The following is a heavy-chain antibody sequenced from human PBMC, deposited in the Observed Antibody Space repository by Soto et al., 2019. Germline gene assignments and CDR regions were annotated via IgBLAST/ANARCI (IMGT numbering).Heavy chain of an antibody. J-gene: IGHJ4*02. D-gene: IGHD2-2*01. CDR1: GFTFSSYA. Sequence: EVQLLESGGGLVQPGGSLRLSCAASGFTFSSYAMSWVRQAPGKGLEWVSAISGSGGSTYYADSVKGRFTISRDNSKNTLYPQMNSLRAEDTAVYYCARVGLVVVLRGLDYWGQGTLVTVSS. CDR2: ISGSGGST. CDR3: ARVGLVVVLRGLDY. V-gene: IGHV3-23*01.